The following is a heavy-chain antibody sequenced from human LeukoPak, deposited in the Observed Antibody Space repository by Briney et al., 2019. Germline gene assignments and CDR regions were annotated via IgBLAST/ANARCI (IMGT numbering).Heavy chain of an antibody. J-gene: IGHJ4*02. Sequence: SQTLSLTCAISGDSVSSNSAAWNWIRQSPSRGLEWLGRTYYRSKWYNDYAVSVKSRITINPDTSRNQFSLQLNSVTPEDTAVYYCARETPSPTGYSSGPVDYWGQGTLVTVSS. CDR3: ARETPSPTGYSSGPVDY. V-gene: IGHV6-1*01. CDR2: TYYRSKWYN. CDR1: GDSVSSNSAA. D-gene: IGHD6-19*01.